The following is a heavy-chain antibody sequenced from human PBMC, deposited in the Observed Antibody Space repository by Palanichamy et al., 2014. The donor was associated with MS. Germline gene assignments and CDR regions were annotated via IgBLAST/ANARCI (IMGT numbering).Heavy chain of an antibody. V-gene: IGHV1-69-2*01. CDR2: IDLEDDEK. D-gene: IGHD2-21*01. CDR3: ATIYRDCGGEDCTAYHHGMDA. Sequence: EVQLVQSGAEVKRPGTTLKISCKVSGYTFNDFYMHWVKDAPGKGLEWMGLIDLEDDEKIFSEKFRDRLTMIADRSTDTAYMELRSLRSEDTAVYYCATIYRDCGGEDCTAYHHGMDAWGQGTTVTVSS. J-gene: IGHJ6*02. CDR1: GYTFNDFY.